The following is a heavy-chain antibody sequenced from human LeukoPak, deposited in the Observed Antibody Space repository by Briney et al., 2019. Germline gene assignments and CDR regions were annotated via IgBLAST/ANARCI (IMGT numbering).Heavy chain of an antibody. CDR1: GFTFSSYD. Sequence: GGSLRLSCVASGFTFSSYDMHWVRQATAEGLEWVSAIGSAGDTYYAGSVEGRFTISRENAKNSLYLQMNSLRAGDTAVYYCARGNILTGYTYWGQGILVTVSS. CDR3: ARGNILTGYTY. J-gene: IGHJ4*02. V-gene: IGHV3-13*01. D-gene: IGHD3-9*01. CDR2: IGSAGDT.